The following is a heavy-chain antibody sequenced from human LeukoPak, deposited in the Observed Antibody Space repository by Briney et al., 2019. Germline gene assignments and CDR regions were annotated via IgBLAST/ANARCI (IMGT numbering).Heavy chain of an antibody. J-gene: IGHJ6*03. CDR1: GGSFSGYY. CDR3: ARLNRVIIAVAGTPRYYYYYMDV. V-gene: IGHV4-34*01. CDR2: INHSGST. Sequence: PSETLSLTCAVYGGSFSGYYWSWIRQPPGKGLEWIGEINHSGSTNYNPSLKSRVTISVDTSKSQFSLKLSSVTAADTAVYYCARLNRVIIAVAGTPRYYYYYMDVWGKGTTVTISS. D-gene: IGHD6-19*01.